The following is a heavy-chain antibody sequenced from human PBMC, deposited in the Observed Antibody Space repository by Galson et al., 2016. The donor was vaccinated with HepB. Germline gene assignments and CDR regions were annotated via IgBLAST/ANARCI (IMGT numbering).Heavy chain of an antibody. CDR1: GFSFSNSW. J-gene: IGHJ4*02. Sequence: SLRLPCAVSGFSFSNSWMTWVRQTPEKGLEWVADINADGSWRAYMDSVKGRFTISRDNVNNLLYLQMSGLRVEDTALYFCARDPAFGALDYWGQGALVTVSS. CDR3: ARDPAFGALDY. CDR2: INADGSWR. D-gene: IGHD3-10*01. V-gene: IGHV3-7*01.